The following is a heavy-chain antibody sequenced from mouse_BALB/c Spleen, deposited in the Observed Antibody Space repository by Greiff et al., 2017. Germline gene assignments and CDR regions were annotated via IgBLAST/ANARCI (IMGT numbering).Heavy chain of an antibody. CDR2: IYPGDGDT. D-gene: IGHD1-1*02. CDR3: ARCYDGRSYRDIDD. CDR1: GYAFSSYW. J-gene: IGHJ1*01. Sequence: QVQVQQSGAELVRPGSSVKISCKASGYAFSSYWMNWVKQRPGQGLEWIGQIYPGDGDTNYNGKFKGKATLTVDKSSSTAYMQLSSLTSEDSAVYCCARCYDGRSYRDIDDWGAGTTVTVSS. V-gene: IGHV1-80*01.